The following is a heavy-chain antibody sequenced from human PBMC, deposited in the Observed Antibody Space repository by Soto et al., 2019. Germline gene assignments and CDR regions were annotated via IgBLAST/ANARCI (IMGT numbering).Heavy chain of an antibody. J-gene: IGHJ6*02. D-gene: IGHD3-22*01. CDR2: IFPSGTT. CDR1: GGSLTSGTYS. CDR3: ARVYYDSLYYYYGMDV. V-gene: IGHV4-30-2*01. Sequence: SETLSLTCAVSGGSLTSGTYSWNWIRQPPGKGLEWIGYIFPSGTTYYNPSLKSRVSISIDVSKNQFSLNLRSLTAADTAVYYCARVYYDSLYYYYGMDVWGQGTTVTVSS.